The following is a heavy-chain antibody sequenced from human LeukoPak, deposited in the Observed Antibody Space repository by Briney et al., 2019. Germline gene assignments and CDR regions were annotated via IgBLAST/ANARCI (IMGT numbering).Heavy chain of an antibody. CDR3: ARVAGWHWFDP. D-gene: IGHD6-19*01. Sequence: HSGGSLRLSCAASGFTFSSYDMTWVRQAPGRGLEWVSSIRPSGDNTYYGDSVKGRFTISRDNSKNTVYLQMNNMRIDDTAVYYRARVAGWHWFDPWGQGTLVTVSS. V-gene: IGHV3-23*01. J-gene: IGHJ5*02. CDR2: IRPSGDNT. CDR1: GFTFSSYD.